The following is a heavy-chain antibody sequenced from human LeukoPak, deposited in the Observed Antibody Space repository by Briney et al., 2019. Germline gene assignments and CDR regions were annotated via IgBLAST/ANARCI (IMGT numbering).Heavy chain of an antibody. D-gene: IGHD6-19*01. V-gene: IGHV3-9*01. Sequence: GGSLRLSCAASGFTFDDYAMHWVRQAPGKGLEWVSGISWNSGSIGYANSVKGRFTISRDNAKNSLYLQMNSLRAEDTALYYCAKDIAVAGMTFWYFDLWGRGTLVTVSS. CDR3: AKDIAVAGMTFWYFDL. CDR1: GFTFDDYA. J-gene: IGHJ2*01. CDR2: ISWNSGSI.